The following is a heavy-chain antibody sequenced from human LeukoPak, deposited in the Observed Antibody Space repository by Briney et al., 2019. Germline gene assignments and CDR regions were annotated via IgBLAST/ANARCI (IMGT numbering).Heavy chain of an antibody. V-gene: IGHV1-18*01. CDR1: VYTFTDDG. D-gene: IGHD5-18*01. CDR3: ARTPSLGMQLWLET. J-gene: IGHJ5*02. Sequence: ASVKVSCKASVYTFTDDGIGWVRQAPGQGLEWLGWISPYNGNTNHAQKLQGRVTMTTDTSTSTAYMVLRSLTSDDTAVYYCARTPSLGMQLWLETWGQGTLVTVSS. CDR2: ISPYNGNT.